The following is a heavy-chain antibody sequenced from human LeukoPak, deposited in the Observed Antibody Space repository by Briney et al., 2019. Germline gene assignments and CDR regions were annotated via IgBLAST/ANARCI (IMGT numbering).Heavy chain of an antibody. CDR3: ATDRNAAARGGGMDV. J-gene: IGHJ6*04. Sequence: GGSLRLSCAASGFTFSSYSMNWVRQAPGKGLEWVSSISSSSSYIYYADSVKGRFTISRDNAKNSLYLQMNSLRAEDTAVYYCATDRNAAARGGGMDVWGKGTTVTVSS. CDR2: ISSSSSYI. V-gene: IGHV3-21*01. CDR1: GFTFSSYS. D-gene: IGHD1-14*01.